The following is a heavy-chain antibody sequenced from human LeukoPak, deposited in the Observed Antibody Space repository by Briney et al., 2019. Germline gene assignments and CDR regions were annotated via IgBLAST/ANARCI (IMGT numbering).Heavy chain of an antibody. CDR2: IYYSGST. CDR1: GGSISSYY. J-gene: IGHJ3*02. V-gene: IGHV4-59*01. CDR3: ARDVKFIGGSYGASDI. Sequence: SETLSLTCTVSGGSISSYYWSWIRQPPGKGLEWIGYIYYSGSTNYNPSLKSRVTISVDTSKNQFSLKLSSVTAADTAVYYCARDVKFIGGSYGASDIWGQGTMVTVSS. D-gene: IGHD1-26*01.